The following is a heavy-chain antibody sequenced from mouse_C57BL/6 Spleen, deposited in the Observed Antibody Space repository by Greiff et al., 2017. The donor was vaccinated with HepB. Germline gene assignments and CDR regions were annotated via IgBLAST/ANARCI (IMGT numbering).Heavy chain of an antibody. CDR1: GYTFTSYW. CDR2: IYPGSGST. Sequence: QVQLQQSGAELVKPGASVKMSCKASGYTFTSYWITWVKQRPGQGLEWIGDIYPGSGSTNYNEKFKSKATLTVDTSSSTAYMQLSSLTSEDSAVYYCARVGYYGSSAWFAYWGQGTLVTVSA. CDR3: ARVGYYGSSAWFAY. J-gene: IGHJ3*01. V-gene: IGHV1-55*01. D-gene: IGHD1-1*01.